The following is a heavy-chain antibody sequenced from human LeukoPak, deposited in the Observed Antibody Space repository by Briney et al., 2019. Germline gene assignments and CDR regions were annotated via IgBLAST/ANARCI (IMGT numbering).Heavy chain of an antibody. V-gene: IGHV1-2*02. CDR1: GYTFTGYY. J-gene: IGHJ6*03. CDR2: INPNSGGT. Sequence: GASVKVSRKASGYTFTGYYMHWVRQAPGQGLEWMGWINPNSGGTNYAQKFQGRVTMTRDTSISTAYMELSSLRSEDTAVYYCARGSIAARAINMDVWGKGTTVTVSS. D-gene: IGHD6-6*01. CDR3: ARGSIAARAINMDV.